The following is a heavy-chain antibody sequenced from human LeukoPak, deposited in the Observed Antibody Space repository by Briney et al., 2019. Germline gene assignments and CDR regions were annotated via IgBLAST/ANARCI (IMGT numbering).Heavy chain of an antibody. Sequence: GGSLGLSCAASGFTFRNYVIHWVRQAPGKGLEWVAVIWYDGSNKYYADSVKGRFTISRDNSKNTLYLQMNSLRAEDTAVYYCARADDGDYVGYYYYYGMDVWGQGTTVTVSS. CDR2: IWYDGSNK. V-gene: IGHV3-33*08. J-gene: IGHJ6*02. CDR1: GFTFRNYV. CDR3: ARADDGDYVGYYYYYGMDV. D-gene: IGHD4-17*01.